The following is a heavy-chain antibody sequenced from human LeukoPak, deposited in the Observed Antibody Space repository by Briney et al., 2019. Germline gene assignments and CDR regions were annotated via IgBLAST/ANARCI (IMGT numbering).Heavy chain of an antibody. CDR3: ARVGALSSSWLLY. CDR1: GYTLTELS. CDR2: FDPEDGEA. J-gene: IGHJ4*02. Sequence: ASVKVSCKVSGYTLTELSMHWVRQAPGKGLEWMGGFDPEDGEAIYAQKFQGRVTMTEDTSTDTAYMELSSLRAEDTAVYFCARVGALSSSWLLYWGQGTLVTVSS. D-gene: IGHD6-13*01. V-gene: IGHV1-24*01.